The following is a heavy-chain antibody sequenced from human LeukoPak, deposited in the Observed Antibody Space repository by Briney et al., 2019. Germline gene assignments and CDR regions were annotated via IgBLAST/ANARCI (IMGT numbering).Heavy chain of an antibody. Sequence: PSQTLSLTCTVSGGSISSGGYYWSWTRQHPGKGLEWIGYIYYSGSTYYNPSLKSRVTISVDTSKNQFSLKLSSVTAADTAVYYCAREIDYTYYFDYWGQGTLVTVSS. D-gene: IGHD4-11*01. CDR2: IYYSGST. V-gene: IGHV4-31*03. CDR1: GGSISSGGYY. J-gene: IGHJ4*02. CDR3: AREIDYTYYFDY.